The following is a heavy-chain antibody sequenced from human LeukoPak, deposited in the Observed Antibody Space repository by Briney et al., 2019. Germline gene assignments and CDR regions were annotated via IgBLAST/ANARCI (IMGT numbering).Heavy chain of an antibody. CDR1: AYSISSAYY. V-gene: IGHV4-38-2*01. D-gene: IGHD1-26*01. CDR2: IYHSGNT. CDR3: ARGALSDAFDI. Sequence: PSETLSLTCGVSAYSISSAYYWGWIRQPPGQGLEWIGSIYHSGNTYYNPSLKSRVTISVDTPKNQFSLKLNSVTAADTAVYYCARGALSDAFDIWGQGSMVTVSS. J-gene: IGHJ3*02.